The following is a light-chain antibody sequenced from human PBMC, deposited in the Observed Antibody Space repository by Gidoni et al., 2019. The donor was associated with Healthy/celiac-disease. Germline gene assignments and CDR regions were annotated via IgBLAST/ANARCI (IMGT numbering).Light chain of an antibody. CDR3: QQSYSTPT. J-gene: IGKJ5*01. CDR1: QSISSY. CDR2: AAS. V-gene: IGKV1-39*01. Sequence: EIKMTQSPSSLSASVGDRVTITCRARQSISSYLNWYQQKPGKAPKLLFYAASSLQSGVPSRFSGSGSGTDFTLTISSLQPEDFATYYCQQSYSTPTFGQGTRLEIK.